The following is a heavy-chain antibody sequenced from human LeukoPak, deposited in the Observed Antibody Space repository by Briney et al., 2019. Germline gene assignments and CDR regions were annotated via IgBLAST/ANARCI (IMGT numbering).Heavy chain of an antibody. CDR1: GYSFTSYW. V-gene: IGHV5-51*01. D-gene: IGHD3-22*01. CDR3: ARSHCYDSSLSYYFDY. CDR2: IYPGDSDT. Sequence: GESLKISCKGSGYSFTSYWIGWVRQMPGKGLEWMGIIYPGDSDTRYSPSFQGQVTISADKSISTAYLQWSSLKASDTAMYYCARSHCYDSSLSYYFDYWGQGTLVTVSS. J-gene: IGHJ4*02.